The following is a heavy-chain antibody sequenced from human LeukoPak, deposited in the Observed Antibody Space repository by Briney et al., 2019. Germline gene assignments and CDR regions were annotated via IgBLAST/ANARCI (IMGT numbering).Heavy chain of an antibody. CDR3: AKGSKEVLFTRDHCMDV. Sequence: GGSLRLSCAASGFTFSSYAMSWVRQAPGKGLEWVSAISDSGGSTYYADSVKGRFTISRDNSKNTLYLQMNSLRAEDTAVYYCAKGSKEVLFTRDHCMDVWGKGTTVTISS. CDR1: GFTFSSYA. V-gene: IGHV3-23*01. J-gene: IGHJ6*03. CDR2: ISDSGGST. D-gene: IGHD3-3*01.